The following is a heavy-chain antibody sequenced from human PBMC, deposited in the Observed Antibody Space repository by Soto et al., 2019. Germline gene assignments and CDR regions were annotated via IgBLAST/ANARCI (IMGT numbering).Heavy chain of an antibody. CDR2: ISAYNGNT. D-gene: IGHD4-17*01. Sequence: VASVKVSCKASGYTFTSYCISWVRQAPGQGLEWMGWISAYNGNTNYAQKLQGRVTMTTDTSTSTAYMELRSLRSDDTAVYYCAIEGSYGDYPYSFDYWGQGTLVTVSS. V-gene: IGHV1-18*01. J-gene: IGHJ4*02. CDR3: AIEGSYGDYPYSFDY. CDR1: GYTFTSYC.